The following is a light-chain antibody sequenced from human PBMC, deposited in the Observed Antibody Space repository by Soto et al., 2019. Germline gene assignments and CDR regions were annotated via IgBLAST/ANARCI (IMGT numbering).Light chain of an antibody. J-gene: IGKJ4*01. CDR3: QQRSNGLT. CDR1: QSVSSY. V-gene: IGKV3-11*01. CDR2: DAS. Sequence: EIVLTQSPATLSLSPGERATLSCRASQSVSSYLAWYQQKPGQAPRLLIYDASNRATGIPARFSGSGSGTVFTLTISSLEPEDFAVYYCQQRSNGLTFGGGTKLEIK.